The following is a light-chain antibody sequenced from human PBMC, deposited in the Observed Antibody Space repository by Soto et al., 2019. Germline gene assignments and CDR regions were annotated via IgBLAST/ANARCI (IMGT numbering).Light chain of an antibody. CDR2: EVN. Sequence: QSALTQPASLSGSPGQSITISCTGTSSDIGAYHYVSWFQQHPGKAPKLMISEVNNRPSGVSNRFSGSKSGNTASLTISGLQAEDEAEYYCISFTTTSTHVFGTGTKVTVL. CDR3: ISFTTTSTHV. CDR1: SSDIGAYHY. V-gene: IGLV2-14*01. J-gene: IGLJ1*01.